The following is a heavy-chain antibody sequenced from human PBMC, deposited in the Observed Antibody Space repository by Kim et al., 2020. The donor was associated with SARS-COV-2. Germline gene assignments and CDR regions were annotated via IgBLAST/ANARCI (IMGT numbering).Heavy chain of an antibody. J-gene: IGHJ3*02. V-gene: IGHV3-7*01. CDR3: AGLQDPDYDFWSLWGAFDI. Sequence: GGSLRLSCAVSGFTFSNYWLSWVRQAPGKGLEWVANIQQDRREKYYVDSVKGRFTISRDNAKNSLYLQMNTLRAEDTAVYYCAGLQDPDYDFWSLWGAFDIWGQGTMVAVSS. CDR1: GFTFSNYW. D-gene: IGHD3-3*01. CDR2: IQQDRREK.